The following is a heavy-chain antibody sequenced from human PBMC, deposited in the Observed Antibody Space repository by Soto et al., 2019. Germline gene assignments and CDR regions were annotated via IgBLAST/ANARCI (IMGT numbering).Heavy chain of an antibody. D-gene: IGHD3-9*01. J-gene: IGHJ4*02. V-gene: IGHV4-59*01. CDR2: IYYSGST. CDR1: GDSISTDY. Sequence: PSETLSLTCTVSGDSISTDYWSWIRQSPGKGLEWIGYIYYSGSTNYNPSLKSRVTISVDTSKNQFSLKLSSVTAADTAVYYCARGGDILTGYWAPFDYWGQGTLVTVSS. CDR3: ARGGDILTGYWAPFDY.